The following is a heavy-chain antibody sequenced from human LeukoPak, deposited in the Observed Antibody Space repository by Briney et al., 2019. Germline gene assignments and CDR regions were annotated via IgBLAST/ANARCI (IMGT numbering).Heavy chain of an antibody. CDR2: INPNTGGT. CDR1: GYTFTRYY. Sequence: ASVKVSCKASGYTFTRYYMHWVRQAPGQGLEWMGWINPNTGGTNFAQKFQGRVAMTRDTSISTAYMELSRLGSDDTAIYYCARGLRDGSGCWGQGTPATISS. CDR3: ARGLRDGSGC. D-gene: IGHD3-10*01. J-gene: IGHJ4*02. V-gene: IGHV1-2*02.